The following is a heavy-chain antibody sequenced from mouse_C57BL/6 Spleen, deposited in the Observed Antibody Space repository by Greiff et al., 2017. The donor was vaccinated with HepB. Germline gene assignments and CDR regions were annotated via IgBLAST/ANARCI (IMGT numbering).Heavy chain of an antibody. V-gene: IGHV1-15*01. CDR3: TGGLYYFDY. Sequence: VQLVESGAELVRPGASVTLSCKASGYTFTDYEMHWVKQTPVHGLEWIGAIDPETGGTAYNQKFKGKAILTADKSSSTAYMELRSLTSEDSAVYYCTGGLYYFDYWGQGTTLTVSS. CDR1: GYTFTDYE. CDR2: IDPETGGT. J-gene: IGHJ2*01.